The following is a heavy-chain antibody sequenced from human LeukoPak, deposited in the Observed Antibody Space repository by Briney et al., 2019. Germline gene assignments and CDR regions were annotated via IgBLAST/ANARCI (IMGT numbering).Heavy chain of an antibody. CDR1: GFTFSSYA. D-gene: IGHD3-9*01. CDR2: IGASGGST. J-gene: IGHJ4*02. V-gene: IGHV3-23*01. CDR3: AKAEGYDILTGLDY. Sequence: GGSLRLSCATSGFTFSSYAMSWVGQAPGKGLEWVSGIGASGGSTYYADSVKGRFTISRDNSKNTLYLQMNSLRTDDTAVYYCAKAEGYDILTGLDYWGQGTLVTVSS.